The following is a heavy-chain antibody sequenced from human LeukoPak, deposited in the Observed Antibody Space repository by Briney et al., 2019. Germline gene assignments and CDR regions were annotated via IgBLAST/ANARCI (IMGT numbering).Heavy chain of an antibody. J-gene: IGHJ2*01. CDR1: GGSISSSSYY. Sequence: SETLSLTCTVSGGSISSSSYYWGWIRQPPGKGLEWIGSIYYSGSTYYNPSLKSRVTISVDTSKNQFSLKLSSVTAADTAVYYCARLISYYDILTDNPGSYWYFDLWGRGTLVTVSS. D-gene: IGHD3-9*01. V-gene: IGHV4-39*01. CDR3: ARLISYYDILTDNPGSYWYFDL. CDR2: IYYSGST.